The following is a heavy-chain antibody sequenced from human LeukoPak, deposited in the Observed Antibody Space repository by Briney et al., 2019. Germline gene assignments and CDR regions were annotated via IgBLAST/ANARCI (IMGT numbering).Heavy chain of an antibody. D-gene: IGHD3-16*01. J-gene: IGHJ5*02. Sequence: SETLSLTCAVYGGSFSGYYWSWIRQPPGKGLEWIGEINPSGSTNYNPSLKSRVPISVDTSKNQFSLKLSSLTAADTAVYYCARPIMAGSPNWFDPWGQGNLGTVSS. V-gene: IGHV4-34*01. CDR1: GGSFSGYY. CDR3: ARPIMAGSPNWFDP. CDR2: INPSGST.